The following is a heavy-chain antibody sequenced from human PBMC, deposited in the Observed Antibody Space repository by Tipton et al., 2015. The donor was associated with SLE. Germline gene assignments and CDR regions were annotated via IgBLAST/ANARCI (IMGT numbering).Heavy chain of an antibody. CDR2: IRYDGSNK. D-gene: IGHD2-2*01. CDR1: GFTFSSYG. CDR3: ARDGIVVVPAIINWFDP. J-gene: IGHJ5*02. Sequence: SLRLSCAASGFTFSSYGMHWVRQAPGKGLEWVAFIRYDGSNKYYADSVKGRFTISRDNSKNTLYLQMNSLRAEDTAVYYCARDGIVVVPAIINWFDPWGQGTLVTVSS. V-gene: IGHV3-30*02.